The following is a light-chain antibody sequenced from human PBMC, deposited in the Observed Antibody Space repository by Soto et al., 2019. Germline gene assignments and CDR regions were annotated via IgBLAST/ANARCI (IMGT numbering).Light chain of an antibody. J-gene: IGLJ2*01. CDR3: SSHTRFNTRV. Sequence: QSALTQPASVSGSPGQSITISCTGTSSDVGGYNYVSWYQQHPGKAPKLMIYDVTNRPSGVSDRFSGSKSGNTASLSISGLQAEDEADYYCSSHTRFNTRVFGGGTKLTVL. CDR1: SSDVGGYNY. V-gene: IGLV2-14*03. CDR2: DVT.